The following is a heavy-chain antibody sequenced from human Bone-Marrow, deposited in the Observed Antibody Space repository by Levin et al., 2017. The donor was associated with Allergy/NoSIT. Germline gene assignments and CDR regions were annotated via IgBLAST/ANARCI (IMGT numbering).Heavy chain of an antibody. CDR1: GNPISSNS. V-gene: IGHV4-59*08. D-gene: IGHD2-21*01. CDR2: IHHSGTT. J-gene: IGHJ4*02. Sequence: SQTLSLTCSFSGNPISSNSWSWLRQPPGKGLEWIGWIHHSGTTNYNPSLKSRVTTSVDTSKNQFSLELYSVTAADTAVYYCARNIPTSGWNYWGQGTLVTISS. CDR3: ARNIPTSGWNY.